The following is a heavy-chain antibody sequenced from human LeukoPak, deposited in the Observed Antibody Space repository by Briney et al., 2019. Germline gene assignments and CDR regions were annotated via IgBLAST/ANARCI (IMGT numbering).Heavy chain of an antibody. Sequence: PSETLSLTCTVSGGSISSYYWSWIRQPPGKGLEWIGYIYYSGNTNYNPSLKTRVTISVDTSKNQFSLKLSSATAADTAVYYCARAGSWKLNFDYWGQGTLVTVSS. CDR3: ARAGSWKLNFDY. J-gene: IGHJ4*02. CDR1: GGSISSYY. V-gene: IGHV4-59*01. D-gene: IGHD6-13*01. CDR2: IYYSGNT.